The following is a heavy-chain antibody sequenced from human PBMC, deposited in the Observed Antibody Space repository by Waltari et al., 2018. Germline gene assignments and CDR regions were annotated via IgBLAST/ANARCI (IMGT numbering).Heavy chain of an antibody. Sequence: EVQLVQSGAEVKKPGESLKISCKGSGYRFTNYWIGWVRQMPGKGLEWMGFVYPGYSDTRYSQSFQGQVTISADKSISTAYMQWSSLRASDTAMYYCARAYASGDDAFDLWGQGTVVTVSS. J-gene: IGHJ3*01. CDR2: VYPGYSDT. D-gene: IGHD2-2*01. CDR1: GYRFTNYW. V-gene: IGHV5-51*01. CDR3: ARAYASGDDAFDL.